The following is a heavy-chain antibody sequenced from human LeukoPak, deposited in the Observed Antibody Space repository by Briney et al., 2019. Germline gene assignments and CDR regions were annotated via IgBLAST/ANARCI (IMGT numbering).Heavy chain of an antibody. CDR1: GGSISSYH. D-gene: IGHD5-12*01. CDR3: ARGNSGYDYAFDI. V-gene: IGHV4-59*01. J-gene: IGHJ3*02. CDR2: IYSSGST. Sequence: PSETLSLTCTVSGGSISSYHWSWIRQPPGKGLQWIGFIYSSGSTNYNPSLKSRVTISLDTSKNQFSLRVSSVTSAGTAVYYCARGNSGYDYAFDIWGQGTMVTVSS.